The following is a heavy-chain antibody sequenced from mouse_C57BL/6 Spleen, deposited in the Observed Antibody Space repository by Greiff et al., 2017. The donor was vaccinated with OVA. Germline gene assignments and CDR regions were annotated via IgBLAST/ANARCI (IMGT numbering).Heavy chain of an antibody. CDR1: GYAFTNYL. J-gene: IGHJ4*01. CDR3: ARNRPDAMDY. V-gene: IGHV1-54*01. Sequence: QVQLQQSGAELVRPGTSVKVSCKASGYAFTNYLIEWVKQRPGQGLEWIGVINPGSGGTNYNEKFKGKATLTADKSSSTAYMQRSSLTSEDAAVYFCARNRPDAMDYWGQGTSVTVSS. CDR2: INPGSGGT.